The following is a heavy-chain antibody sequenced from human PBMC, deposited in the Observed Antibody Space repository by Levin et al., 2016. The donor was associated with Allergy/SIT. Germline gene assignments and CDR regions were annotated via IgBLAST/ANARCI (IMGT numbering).Heavy chain of an antibody. CDR3: ARRPHYDFWSGYYRDAFDI. V-gene: IGHV3-74*01. CDR2: INSDGSST. D-gene: IGHD3-3*01. J-gene: IGHJ3*02. Sequence: GESLKISCAASGFTFSSYWMHWVRQAPGKGLVWVSRINSDGSSTSYADSVKGRFTISRDNAKNTLYLQMNSLRAEDTAVYYCARRPHYDFWSGYYRDAFDIWGQGTMVTVSS. CDR1: GFTFSSYW.